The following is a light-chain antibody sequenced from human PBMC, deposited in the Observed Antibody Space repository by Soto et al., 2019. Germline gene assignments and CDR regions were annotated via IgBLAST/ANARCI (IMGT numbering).Light chain of an antibody. V-gene: IGLV2-14*01. CDR3: SSYTSSSSVV. Sequence: QSALTQPASLSVSPGQSITISCTGTSSDVGGYNYVSWYQQHPGKAPKLMIYDVSNRPSGVSNRFSGSKSGNTASLTISGLQAEDEADYYCSSYTSSSSVVFGGGTQLTV. J-gene: IGLJ2*01. CDR2: DVS. CDR1: SSDVGGYNY.